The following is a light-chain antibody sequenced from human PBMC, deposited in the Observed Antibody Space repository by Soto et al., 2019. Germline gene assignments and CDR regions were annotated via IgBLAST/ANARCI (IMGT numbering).Light chain of an antibody. Sequence: QSALTQPASVSGSPGQSITISCTGTSSDVGGYKYVSWYQQHPGKAPKLMIYEVSNRPSGVSNRFSGSKSGNTASLTISGLQAEDEADYYCSSYRSRSTVVFGGGTKLTVL. CDR1: SSDVGGYKY. CDR3: SSYRSRSTVV. J-gene: IGLJ2*01. V-gene: IGLV2-14*01. CDR2: EVS.